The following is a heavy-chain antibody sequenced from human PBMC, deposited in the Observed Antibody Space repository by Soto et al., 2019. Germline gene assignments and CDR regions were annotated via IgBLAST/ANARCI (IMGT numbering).Heavy chain of an antibody. V-gene: IGHV1-18*01. J-gene: IGHJ4*02. CDR3: ARDLRATEGYSDC. CDR1: GYTFSSYG. D-gene: IGHD2-21*01. Sequence: QVQLVQSGAEVKKTGASVKVSCRASGYTFSSYGISWVRQAPGQGLEWVGWVRGDNGDTNSAPKFLGRVTLTTDTSTSTAYMDLSSLRSDDTAVYYCARDLRATEGYSDCWGQGTLVTVSS. CDR2: VRGDNGDT.